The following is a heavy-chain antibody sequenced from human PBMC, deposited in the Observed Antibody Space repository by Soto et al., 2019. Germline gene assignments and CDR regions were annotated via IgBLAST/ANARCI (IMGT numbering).Heavy chain of an antibody. CDR2: ISGSGDST. Sequence: EVQLLESGGGLVQPGGSLRLSCAASGFTFSNYAMSWVRQAPGKGLEWVSTISGSGDSTYYADSVKGRFTISRDNSKNTLYLQRNSLRAEDAAVYYCAKSRGMDYYYCMDVWGQGTTVTVAS. CDR1: GFTFSNYA. V-gene: IGHV3-23*01. J-gene: IGHJ6*02. CDR3: AKSRGMDYYYCMDV.